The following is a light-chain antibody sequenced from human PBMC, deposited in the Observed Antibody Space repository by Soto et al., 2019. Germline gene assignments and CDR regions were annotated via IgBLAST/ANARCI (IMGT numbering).Light chain of an antibody. CDR1: QTIFYSSNRKDY. CDR2: WAS. J-gene: IGKJ1*01. CDR3: QQYSTSPWT. V-gene: IGKV4-1*01. Sequence: DIVMTQSPDSLAVSLGERATINCRSSQTIFYSSNRKDYLAWYQQKPGQRPRVLIYWASTRESGVPDRFSGSVSGSDFTLTISNLRAEYVGVYYCQQYSTSPWTFGQGTKVQIK.